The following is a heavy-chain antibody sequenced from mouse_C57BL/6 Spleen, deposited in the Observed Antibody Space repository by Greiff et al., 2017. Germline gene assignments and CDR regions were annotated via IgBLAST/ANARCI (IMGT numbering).Heavy chain of an antibody. J-gene: IGHJ4*01. CDR2: INPNNGTT. D-gene: IGHD2-4*01. CDR1: GYSFTDYN. CDR3: ARKEMRDDDYDGGAMDY. Sequence: VQLQQSGPELVKPGASVQISCTASGYSFTDYNMNWVKQSKGKSLEWIGVINPNNGTTSYNQKFQGKATLTVDQSSSTAYMQLNSLTSEDSAVYDCARKEMRDDDYDGGAMDYWGQGTSVTVSS. V-gene: IGHV1-39*01.